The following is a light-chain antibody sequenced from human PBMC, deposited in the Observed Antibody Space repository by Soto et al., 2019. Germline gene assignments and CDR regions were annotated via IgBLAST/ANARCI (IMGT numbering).Light chain of an antibody. CDR2: EGS. J-gene: IGLJ1*01. CDR3: CSYAGSSSNYV. V-gene: IGLV2-23*01. Sequence: QSVLTQLASVSGSPGQSITISCTGTSSDVGSYNLVSWYQQHPGKAHKLMIYEGSKRPSGVSNRVSGSKSGNTASLTISGLQAEDEADYDCCSYAGSSSNYVFGTGTKLTVL. CDR1: SSDVGSYNL.